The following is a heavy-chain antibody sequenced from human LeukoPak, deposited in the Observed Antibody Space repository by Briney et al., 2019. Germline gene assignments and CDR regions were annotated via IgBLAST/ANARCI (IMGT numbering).Heavy chain of an antibody. D-gene: IGHD7-27*01. J-gene: IGHJ4*02. CDR2: MSPKSGHT. Sequence: GASVKVSCKPSGYSFTSYDINWVRESTGQGLEWMGWMSPKSGHTGYAQNFQGRVTMTRNTSISTAYMELSSLSSEDTAVYYCVGGAPNWGFDYWGQGTLVTVSS. CDR3: VGGAPNWGFDY. V-gene: IGHV1-8*01. CDR1: GYSFTSYD.